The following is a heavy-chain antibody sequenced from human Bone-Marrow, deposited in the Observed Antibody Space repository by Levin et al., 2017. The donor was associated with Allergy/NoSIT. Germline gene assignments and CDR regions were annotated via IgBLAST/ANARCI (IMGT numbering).Heavy chain of an antibody. CDR1: GFTFSSYA. Sequence: GGSLRLSCVASGFTFSSYAMSWVRQAPGKGLEWVSAISGSGVSTYGDSVKGRFTVSRDNSKNTLYLQMNSLRAEDTAVYYCAKDRDSSSWTCYYGMDVWGQGTTVTVSS. J-gene: IGHJ6*02. CDR2: ISGSGVST. D-gene: IGHD6-13*01. V-gene: IGHV3-23*01. CDR3: AKDRDSSSWTCYYGMDV.